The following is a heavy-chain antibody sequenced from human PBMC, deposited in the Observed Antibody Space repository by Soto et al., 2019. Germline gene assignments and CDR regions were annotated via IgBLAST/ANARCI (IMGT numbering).Heavy chain of an antibody. CDR3: VKEGSGWNFSPYFDY. Sequence: GGSLRLSCSASGFTFSSYAMHWVRQAPGKGLEYVSAISSNGGSTYYADSVKGRFTISRDKSKNTMYLQMSSLRAEDTAVYYFVKEGSGWNFSPYFDYWGQGTLVTVSS. D-gene: IGHD6-19*01. J-gene: IGHJ4*02. CDR1: GFTFSSYA. CDR2: ISSNGGST. V-gene: IGHV3-64D*06.